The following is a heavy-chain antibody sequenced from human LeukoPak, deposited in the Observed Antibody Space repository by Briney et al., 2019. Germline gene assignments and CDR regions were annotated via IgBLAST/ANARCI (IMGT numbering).Heavy chain of an antibody. J-gene: IGHJ4*02. V-gene: IGHV3-30-3*01. CDR1: RFTLSTYA. CDR3: ARGRAVTGSTVIDY. Sequence: GRSRRPSRQASRFTLSTYAMHCDRRAPSKVLEWVSTIPSDGGNRYYSDSVKGRFTISRDNSKNTLYLQMNSLRPEDTAVFHCARGRAVTGSTVIDYWGQGTLVTVSS. CDR2: IPSDGGNR. D-gene: IGHD6-19*01.